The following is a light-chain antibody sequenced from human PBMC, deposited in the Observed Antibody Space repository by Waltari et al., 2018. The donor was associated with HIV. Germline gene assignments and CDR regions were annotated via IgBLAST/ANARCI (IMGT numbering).Light chain of an antibody. Sequence: EIVLTQSPGTLSLSPGERATLSCRASQSFSSSYLAWYQQKPGQAPRLLIYGASSRATGIPDRFSGRGSVTDFTLTISRLEPEDFAVYYCQQYGSPPWTFGQGTKVEIK. CDR1: QSFSSSY. CDR3: QQYGSPPWT. J-gene: IGKJ1*01. V-gene: IGKV3-20*01. CDR2: GAS.